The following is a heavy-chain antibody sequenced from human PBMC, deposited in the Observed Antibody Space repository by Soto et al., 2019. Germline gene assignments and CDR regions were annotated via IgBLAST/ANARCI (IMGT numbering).Heavy chain of an antibody. V-gene: IGHV4-59*05. J-gene: IGHJ6*02. CDR1: GGSISSYY. CDR2: IYYSGST. CDR3: ARGGIPPSGYGIAYAMDV. D-gene: IGHD1-26*01. Sequence: SETLSLTCTVSGGSISSYYWSWIRQPAGKGLECIGRIYYSGSTYYTPALKSRVTLSVDTSKNQFSLNLNSVTAADTAVYYCARGGIPPSGYGIAYAMDVWGQGTTVTVSS.